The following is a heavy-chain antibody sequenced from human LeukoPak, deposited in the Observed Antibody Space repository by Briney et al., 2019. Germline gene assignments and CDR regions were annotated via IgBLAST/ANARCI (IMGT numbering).Heavy chain of an antibody. V-gene: IGHV3-30*18. CDR1: GFTFSSYG. CDR3: PKDRLNYYDSSKIDAFDI. J-gene: IGHJ3*02. CDR2: ISHDGSDK. D-gene: IGHD3-22*01. Sequence: PGGSLRLSCAASGFTFSSYGMHWVRQAPGKGLEWVAVISHDGSDKYYADSVKGRFTISRDNSKNTLYLQMNSLRAEDTAVYYCPKDRLNYYDSSKIDAFDIWGQGTMVTVSS.